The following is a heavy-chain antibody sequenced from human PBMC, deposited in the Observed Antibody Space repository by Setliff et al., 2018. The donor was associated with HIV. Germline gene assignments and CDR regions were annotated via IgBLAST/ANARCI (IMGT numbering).Heavy chain of an antibody. J-gene: IGHJ6*03. V-gene: IGHV4-39*01. Sequence: SETLSLTCSVSGASISSSAYYWGWIRQPPGKGLEWIGSIYYSGSTFYNPSINSRVTMSVDTSKNQFSLKLSSVTAADTAVYYCARGGAAAGIVSYYYYYMDVWGKGTTVTVSS. CDR3: ARGGAAAGIVSYYYYYMDV. D-gene: IGHD6-13*01. CDR2: IYYSGST. CDR1: GASISSSAYY.